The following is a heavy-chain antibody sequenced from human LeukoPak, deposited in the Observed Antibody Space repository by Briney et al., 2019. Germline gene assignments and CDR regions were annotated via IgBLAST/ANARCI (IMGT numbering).Heavy chain of an antibody. D-gene: IGHD2-21*01. V-gene: IGHV4-39*07. J-gene: IGHJ4*02. CDR1: GGSISSSSYY. Sequence: PSETLSLTCTVSGGSISSSSYYWGWIRQPPGKGLEWIGNIYYSGSTYYNPSLKSRVTISVDTSKNQFSLELSSVTAADTAVYYCARAGGDGLAGYFDYWGQGTLVTVSS. CDR2: IYYSGST. CDR3: ARAGGDGLAGYFDY.